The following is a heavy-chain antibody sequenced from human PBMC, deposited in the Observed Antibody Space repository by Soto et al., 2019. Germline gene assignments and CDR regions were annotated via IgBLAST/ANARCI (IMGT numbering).Heavy chain of an antibody. CDR1: GHTFTSYG. CDR3: ARAVPSRTRGEGWFDP. D-gene: IGHD2-2*01. Sequence: QVQLVQSGAEVKKPGASVKVSCKASGHTFTSYGISWVRQAPGQGLEWMGWISAYNGNTNYAQKLQGRVTMTTDTSTSTAYMELRSLRSDDTAVYYCARAVPSRTRGEGWFDPWGQGTLVTVSS. J-gene: IGHJ5*02. V-gene: IGHV1-18*01. CDR2: ISAYNGNT.